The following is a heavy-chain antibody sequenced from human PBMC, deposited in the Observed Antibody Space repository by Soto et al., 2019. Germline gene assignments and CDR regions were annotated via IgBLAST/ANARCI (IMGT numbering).Heavy chain of an antibody. Sequence: GGSLRLSCTVSGFAFNNYGINWVRQAPGKGLEWVSSISKSDYTYYSDSVKGRFTISRDNAKSSVSLQMNTLRVDDTAAYYCAREDSIIIPAVSDFWGQGTLVTVSS. D-gene: IGHD3-22*01. CDR1: GFAFNNYG. V-gene: IGHV3-21*01. CDR3: AREDSIIIPAVSDF. J-gene: IGHJ4*02. CDR2: ISKSDYT.